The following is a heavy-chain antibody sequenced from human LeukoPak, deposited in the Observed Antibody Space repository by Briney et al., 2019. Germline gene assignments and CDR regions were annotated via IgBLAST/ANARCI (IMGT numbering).Heavy chain of an antibody. CDR1: GYTFTSYD. Sequence: GASVKVSCKASGYTFTSYDINWVRQATGQGLEWMGWMNPNSGNTGYAQEFQGRVTMTRNTSISTAYMELSSLRSEDTAVYYCARGTSSWYYYYYGMDVWGQGTTVTVSS. D-gene: IGHD6-13*01. V-gene: IGHV1-8*01. CDR3: ARGTSSWYYYYYGMDV. J-gene: IGHJ6*02. CDR2: MNPNSGNT.